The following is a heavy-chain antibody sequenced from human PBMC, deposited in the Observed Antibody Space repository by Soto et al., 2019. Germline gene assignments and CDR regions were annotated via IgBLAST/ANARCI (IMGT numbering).Heavy chain of an antibody. CDR3: ARWAYSSSWHLDAFDI. CDR1: GGSISSSSYY. V-gene: IGHV4-39*01. CDR2: IYYSGST. Sequence: QLQLQESGPGLVKPSETLSLTCTVSGGSISSSSYYWGWIRQPPGKGLEWIGSIYYSGSTYYNPSLKSRVTISVDTSKNQFSLKLSSVTAADTAVYYCARWAYSSSWHLDAFDIWGQGTMVTVSS. J-gene: IGHJ3*02. D-gene: IGHD6-13*01.